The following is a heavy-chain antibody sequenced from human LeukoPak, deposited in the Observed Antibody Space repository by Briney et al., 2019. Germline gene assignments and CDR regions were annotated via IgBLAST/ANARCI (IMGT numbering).Heavy chain of an antibody. Sequence: GGSLRLSCIASGFTFKTQGMHWVRQAPGKGLEWVAFIRFDGSDKYYGDSVKGRFTISRDNSKNTLYLQMNSLRTEDTAVYYCANLSVPGDIVDQWGQGTLVTVSS. J-gene: IGHJ5*02. D-gene: IGHD5-12*01. CDR3: ANLSVPGDIVDQ. CDR2: IRFDGSDK. V-gene: IGHV3-30*02. CDR1: GFTFKTQG.